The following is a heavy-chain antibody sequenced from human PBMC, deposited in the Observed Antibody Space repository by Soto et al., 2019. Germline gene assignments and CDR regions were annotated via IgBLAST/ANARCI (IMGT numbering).Heavy chain of an antibody. V-gene: IGHV4-31*03. CDR3: ARGGDTTKVDF. CDR1: GDSISSGGYR. CDR2: MYTRWST. D-gene: IGHD3-16*01. Sequence: QVQLQESGPGLVKPSQTLSLTCTVSGDSISSGGYRWSWIRQHPGEGLEWIGFMYTRWSTSYNPSLKSRATISVDTSTNQFSLNLRSVTAADTAVYYCARGGDTTKVDFWGQGTLVTVSS. J-gene: IGHJ4*02.